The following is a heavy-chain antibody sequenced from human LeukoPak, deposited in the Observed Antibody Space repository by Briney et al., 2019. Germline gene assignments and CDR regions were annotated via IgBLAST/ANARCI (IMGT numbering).Heavy chain of an antibody. V-gene: IGHV4-34*01. CDR1: GGSFSGYY. D-gene: IGHD4-17*01. Sequence: SETLSLTCAVYGGSFSGYYWSWIRQPPGKGLEWIGEINHSGSTNYNPSLKSRVTISVDTSKNQVSLKLRSVTAADTAVYYCARDPTTVTTIFDSWGQGTLVTVSS. CDR3: ARDPTTVTTIFDS. J-gene: IGHJ4*02. CDR2: INHSGST.